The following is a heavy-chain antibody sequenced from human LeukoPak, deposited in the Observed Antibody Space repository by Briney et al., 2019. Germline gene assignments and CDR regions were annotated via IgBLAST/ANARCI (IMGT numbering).Heavy chain of an antibody. CDR1: GGSISSSSYY. Sequence: PSETLSLTCTVSGGSISSSSYYWGWIRQSPGKGLEWIGSIYYSGRTSYNPSLKSRVTISVDTSKNQFSLKMSSVTATDTAVYYCARHVTHYYDSSGYPGAIDYWGQGTLVTVSS. D-gene: IGHD3-22*01. V-gene: IGHV4-39*01. CDR3: ARHVTHYYDSSGYPGAIDY. CDR2: IYYSGRT. J-gene: IGHJ4*02.